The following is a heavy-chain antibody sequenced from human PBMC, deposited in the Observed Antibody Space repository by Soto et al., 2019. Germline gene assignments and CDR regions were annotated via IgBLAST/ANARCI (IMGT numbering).Heavy chain of an antibody. CDR3: AITAMINRDSSTSFDY. CDR1: GLTFRNVW. J-gene: IGHJ4*02. CDR2: IKSKSDGETA. Sequence: PGGALRLSCAASGLTFRNVWMTWGRPCPGKGLEWVGRIKSKSDGETADVAAPVKARFTISRDDSKNTVFLEMNSLKSEDTALYYCAITAMINRDSSTSFDYWGRGTQVTVSS. V-gene: IGHV3-15*01. D-gene: IGHD5-18*01.